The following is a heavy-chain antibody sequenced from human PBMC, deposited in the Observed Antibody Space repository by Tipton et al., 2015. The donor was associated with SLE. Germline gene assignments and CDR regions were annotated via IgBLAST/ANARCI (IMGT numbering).Heavy chain of an antibody. D-gene: IGHD1-1*01. V-gene: IGHV4-30-4*01. CDR1: GGSLSGGDYY. Sequence: TLSLTCTVSGGSLSGGDYYWGWIRQPPGKGLAWIGFIYHSGNTFYNPSLESRLTVSVDTSKNQFSLTLTSVTAADTAVYYCARGNSGFDYWGQGNLVTVSS. CDR3: ARGNSGFDY. CDR2: IYHSGNT. J-gene: IGHJ4*02.